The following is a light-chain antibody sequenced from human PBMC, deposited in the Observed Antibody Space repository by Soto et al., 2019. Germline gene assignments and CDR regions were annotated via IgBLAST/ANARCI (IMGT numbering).Light chain of an antibody. V-gene: IGLV2-14*01. J-gene: IGLJ2*01. CDR2: EVN. Sequence: QSALTQPASVSGSPGPSITISFTGTSCDVGAYNYVSWYQQHPGKAPKLMIFEVNNRPSGVYNRFSGSKSGNTASLDISGLQAEDEADYYCSSYTRSSTLVFGGGTKLTAL. CDR1: SCDVGAYNY. CDR3: SSYTRSSTLV.